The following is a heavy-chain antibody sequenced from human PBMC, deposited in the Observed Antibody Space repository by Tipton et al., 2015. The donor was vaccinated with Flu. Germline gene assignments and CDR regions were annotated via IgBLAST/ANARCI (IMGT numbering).Heavy chain of an antibody. V-gene: IGHV1-46*01. CDR1: GYNFPYYQ. CDR2: INPDAGTT. D-gene: IGHD6-25*01. Sequence: QSGPEVKKPGASVKVACKTSGYNFPYYQIHWVRQAPGQGLEWMARINPDAGTTSHARKFQDRVTMTGDTSTRTVYMELIGLTSEDTAVYYCARGDSSDQPDYWGQGTLVTVSS. CDR3: ARGDSSDQPDY. J-gene: IGHJ4*02.